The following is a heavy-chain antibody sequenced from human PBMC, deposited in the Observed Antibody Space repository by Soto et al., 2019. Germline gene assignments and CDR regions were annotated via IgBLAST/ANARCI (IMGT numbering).Heavy chain of an antibody. V-gene: IGHV4-39*07. J-gene: IGHJ6*02. CDR2: INHSGST. CDR1: GGSISSGDYY. Sequence: PSETLSLTCTVSGGSISSGDYYWSWIRQPPGKGLEWIGEINHSGSTNYNPSLKCRVTISVDTSKNQFSLKLSSVTAADTAVYYCASSYGSGGYTNYYYGMDVWGQGTTVTVSS. CDR3: ASSYGSGGYTNYYYGMDV. D-gene: IGHD3-10*01.